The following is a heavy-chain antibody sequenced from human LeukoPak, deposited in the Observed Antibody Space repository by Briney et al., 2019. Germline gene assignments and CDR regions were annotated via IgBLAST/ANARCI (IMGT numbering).Heavy chain of an antibody. J-gene: IGHJ5*02. Sequence: PSETLSLTCIVSGGSINSATYYWGWIRQPPGKGLEWIGSIYYSGRTYYNPSLKSRVSISADTSKNQFSLKLSSVTAADTAVYYCARSSIASTKICFDPWGQGTLVTVSS. D-gene: IGHD6-6*01. CDR2: IYYSGRT. V-gene: IGHV4-39*01. CDR1: GGSINSATYY. CDR3: ARSSIASTKICFDP.